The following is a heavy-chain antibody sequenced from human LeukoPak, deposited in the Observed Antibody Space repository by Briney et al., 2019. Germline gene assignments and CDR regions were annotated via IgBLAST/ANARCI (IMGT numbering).Heavy chain of an antibody. V-gene: IGHV4-34*01. CDR1: GESFSGYS. J-gene: IGHJ2*01. D-gene: IGHD6-19*01. Sequence: SETLSLTCVVYGESFSGYSWSWIRQPPGRGLEWIGEINQRRNTNYNPSLKSRVTISIDTSKNQFSLKLSSVTAADTAVYYCARHGWHAWYFDLWGRGTLVTVSS. CDR2: INQRRNT. CDR3: ARHGWHAWYFDL.